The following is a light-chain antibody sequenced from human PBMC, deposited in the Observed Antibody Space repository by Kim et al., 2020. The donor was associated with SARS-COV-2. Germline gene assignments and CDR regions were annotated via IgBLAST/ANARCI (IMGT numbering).Light chain of an antibody. CDR2: DAS. J-gene: IGKJ5*01. CDR1: QGISTG. Sequence: AIQLTQSPSSLSASVGDIVTITCRASQGISTGLAWYEQKPGKAPNLLIYDASSLQSGVPSRFSGSGSGTDFTLTISSLQPEDFATYYCQQFNRYPFTFGQGTRLEIK. V-gene: IGKV1-13*02. CDR3: QQFNRYPFT.